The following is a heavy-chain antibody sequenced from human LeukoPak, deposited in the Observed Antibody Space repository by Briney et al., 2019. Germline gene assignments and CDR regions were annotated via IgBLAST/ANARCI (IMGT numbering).Heavy chain of an antibody. CDR1: GFTFSRHW. V-gene: IGHV3-7*02. Sequence: QPGGSLRLSCVAYGFTFSRHWMSWFRQAPGEGQEWVANMDTNGGEIYYGYSANARFSITSHNANTSLYLQLNSLRPEDTAIYYCTNWVFSAGGTSPDFWGQGTLVTVSS. CDR3: TNWVFSAGGTSPDF. CDR2: MDTNGGEI. J-gene: IGHJ4*02. D-gene: IGHD3-16*01.